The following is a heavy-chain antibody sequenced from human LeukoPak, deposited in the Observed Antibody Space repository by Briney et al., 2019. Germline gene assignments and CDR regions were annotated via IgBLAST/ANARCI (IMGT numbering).Heavy chain of an antibody. CDR3: ARGGWASFDY. CDR2: ISISGTTI. J-gene: IGHJ4*02. CDR1: GFTFSSYE. D-gene: IGHD1-26*01. V-gene: IGHV3-48*03. Sequence: PGGSLRLSCAASGFTFSSYEMNWVRQAPGKGLEWVSYISISGTTIYYADSVKGRFTISRDNARNSLSLQMNSLRVEDTAVYYCARGGWASFDYWGQGTLVTVSS.